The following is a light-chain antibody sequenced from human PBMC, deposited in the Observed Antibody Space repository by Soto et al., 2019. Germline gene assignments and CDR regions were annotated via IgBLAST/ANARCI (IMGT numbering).Light chain of an antibody. CDR1: QSVNSR. CDR2: AAS. V-gene: IGKV3-15*01. CDR3: QQYINWPRT. J-gene: IGKJ1*01. Sequence: EIVLTQSPGTLSLSPGERATLSCRASQSVNSRLAWYQHKPGQAPRLLIYAASTRATGIPARFSGSGSGTEFSLTISSLQSEDFAVYYCQQYINWPRTFGQGTKVDIK.